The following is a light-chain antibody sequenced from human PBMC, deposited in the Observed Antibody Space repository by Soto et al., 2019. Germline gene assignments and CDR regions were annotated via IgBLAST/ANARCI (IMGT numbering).Light chain of an antibody. CDR2: GAS. CDR1: QSLSSSY. Sequence: EIVLTQSPGSLSLSPGERANLSCRASQSLSSSYIAWYQQKPGQAPRLLISGASSRATGIPDRFSGSGSGTDFTLTISRLEPEDFAVYHCQQFHISPYAFGQGTKLEIK. CDR3: QQFHISPYA. V-gene: IGKV3-20*01. J-gene: IGKJ2*01.